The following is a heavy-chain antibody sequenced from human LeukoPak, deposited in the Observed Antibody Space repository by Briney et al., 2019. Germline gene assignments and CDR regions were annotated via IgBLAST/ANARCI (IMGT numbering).Heavy chain of an antibody. CDR2: IKQDGSEK. V-gene: IGHV3-7*01. D-gene: IGHD3-16*02. CDR3: AYTGSSRRGY. Sequence: FTXXXXWMSWVXRAPGKGLEWVANIKQDGSEKYYVDSVKGRFTISRDNAKNSLYLQMNSLRAEDTAVYYCAYTGSSRRGYWGQGTLVTVSS. CDR1: FTXXXXW. J-gene: IGHJ4*02.